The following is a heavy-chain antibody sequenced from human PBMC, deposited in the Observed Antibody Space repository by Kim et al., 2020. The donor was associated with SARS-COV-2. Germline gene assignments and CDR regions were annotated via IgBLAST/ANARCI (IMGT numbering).Heavy chain of an antibody. V-gene: IGHV4-59*01. CDR2: IYDTGST. J-gene: IGHJ3*02. D-gene: IGHD6-25*01. Sequence: SETLSLTCTVSGGSISGYYWSWIRQPPGKGLEWMAYIYDTGSTNHNPSLKSRVTMSVDTSKNQFSLNLNSVTAADTAIYYCARLPIAAAGITDAFDIWGLGTMIPVSS. CDR1: GGSISGYY. CDR3: ARLPIAAAGITDAFDI.